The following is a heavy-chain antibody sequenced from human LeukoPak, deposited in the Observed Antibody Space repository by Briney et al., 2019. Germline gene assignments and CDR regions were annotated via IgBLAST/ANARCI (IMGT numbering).Heavy chain of an antibody. CDR1: GFAFGIFA. D-gene: IGHD5-24*01. V-gene: IGHV3-21*01. CDR2: ITSSGSAT. J-gene: IGHJ4*02. Sequence: GGSLRLSCKASGFAFGIFAMSWVRQAPGKGLEWVSTITSSGSATNYADSVKGRFTISRDNAKNTLYLQMNSLRAEDTAVYYCVRAGEMATALFDYWGQGTLVTVSS. CDR3: VRAGEMATALFDY.